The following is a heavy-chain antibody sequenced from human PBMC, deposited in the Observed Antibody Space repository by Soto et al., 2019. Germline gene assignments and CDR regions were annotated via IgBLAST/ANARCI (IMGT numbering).Heavy chain of an antibody. CDR1: GFTFSSYW. Sequence: GGSLRLSCAASGFTFSSYWMHWVRQAPGKGLVFVSRINSDGXXTSYADSVKGRFTISRDNAKNTLYLQMNSLRAEDTAVYYCARRQYSGYDYHLDYWAQGTLVPVSS. CDR2: INSDGXXT. D-gene: IGHD5-12*01. CDR3: ARRQYSGYDYHLDY. V-gene: IGHV3-74*01. J-gene: IGHJ4*02.